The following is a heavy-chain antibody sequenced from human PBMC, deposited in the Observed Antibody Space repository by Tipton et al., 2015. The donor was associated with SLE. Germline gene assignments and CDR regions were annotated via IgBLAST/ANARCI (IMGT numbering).Heavy chain of an antibody. D-gene: IGHD2/OR15-2a*01. Sequence: QLVQSGAEVKKPGASVKVSCKTSGYTFIGYYTHWVRQAPGQGLEWMGTVNPGVGSTTYSQKFQGRFSMTRDTSTSTVYMELSSLTSENTAVYYCARCGSAPCKLDYWGQGTLVTVSS. V-gene: IGHV1-46*01. CDR3: ARCGSAPCKLDY. J-gene: IGHJ4*02. CDR2: VNPGVGST. CDR1: GYTFIGYY.